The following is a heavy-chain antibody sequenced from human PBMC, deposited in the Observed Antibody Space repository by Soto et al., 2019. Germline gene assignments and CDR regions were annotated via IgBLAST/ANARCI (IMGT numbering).Heavy chain of an antibody. CDR3: ARVFSGYSYPWDYGMDV. Sequence: GASVKVSCKASGYTFTSYYMHWVRQAPGQGLEWMGIINPSGGSTSYAQKFQGRVTMTRDTSTSTVYMELSSLRSEDTAVYYCARVFSGYSYPWDYGMDVWGQGTTVTVSS. V-gene: IGHV1-46*01. J-gene: IGHJ6*02. D-gene: IGHD5-18*01. CDR1: GYTFTSYY. CDR2: INPSGGST.